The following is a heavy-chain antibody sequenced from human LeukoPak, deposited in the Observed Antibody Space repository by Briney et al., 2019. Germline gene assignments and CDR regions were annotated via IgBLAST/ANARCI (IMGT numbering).Heavy chain of an antibody. CDR2: ISGSGGST. V-gene: IGHV3-23*01. D-gene: IGHD3-22*01. J-gene: IGHJ5*02. CDR1: GFTFSSYA. CDR3: AKDFSSGYYYVGNWFDP. Sequence: GGSLRLSCAASGFTFSSYAMSWVRQAPGKGLEWVSAISGSGGSTYYADSVKGRFTISRDNSKNTLYLQMNSLRAEDTAVYYCAKDFSSGYYYVGNWFDPWGQRTLVTVSS.